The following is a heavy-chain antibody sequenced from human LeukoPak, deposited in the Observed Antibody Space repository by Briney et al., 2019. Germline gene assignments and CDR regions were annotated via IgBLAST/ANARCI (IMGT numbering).Heavy chain of an antibody. V-gene: IGHV1-18*01. CDR1: GYTFTSYG. Sequence: ASVKVSCKASGYTFTSYGISWVRQAPGQGLEWMGWINPNSGGTNYAQKLQGRVTMTTDTSTSTAYMELRSLRSDDTAVYYCARDRDIVVVTPDAFDIWGQGTMVTVSS. CDR2: INPNSGGT. CDR3: ARDRDIVVVTPDAFDI. D-gene: IGHD3-22*01. J-gene: IGHJ3*02.